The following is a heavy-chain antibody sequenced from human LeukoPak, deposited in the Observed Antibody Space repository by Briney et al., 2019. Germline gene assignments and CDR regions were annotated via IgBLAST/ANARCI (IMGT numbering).Heavy chain of an antibody. CDR1: GFTFSSYA. Sequence: GGSLRLSCAASGFTFSSYAMSWVRQPPGKGLEWVSTFSGSGGNTYYADSVKGRFTIFRDNSKNTLYLQMTSLRAEDTAVYYCATRAGSSGSYGMDVWGQGTRSPSP. CDR3: ATRAGSSGSYGMDV. V-gene: IGHV3-23*01. D-gene: IGHD6-19*01. CDR2: FSGSGGNT. J-gene: IGHJ6*02.